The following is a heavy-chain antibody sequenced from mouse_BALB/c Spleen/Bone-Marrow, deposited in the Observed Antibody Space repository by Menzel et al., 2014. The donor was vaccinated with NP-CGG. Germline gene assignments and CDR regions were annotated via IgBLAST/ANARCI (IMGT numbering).Heavy chain of an antibody. J-gene: IGHJ4*01. D-gene: IGHD2-14*01. V-gene: IGHV1-26*01. Sequence: EVHLQQSGPELVKPGASVKISCKASGYSFTDYYMHWVKQSHVKSLEWIGRINPYNGATSYNQNFKDKASLTVDKSSTTAYMELHSLTSEDSAVYYCATDRYDEDYAMDYWGQGTSVTVSS. CDR1: GYSFTDYY. CDR2: INPYNGAT. CDR3: ATDRYDEDYAMDY.